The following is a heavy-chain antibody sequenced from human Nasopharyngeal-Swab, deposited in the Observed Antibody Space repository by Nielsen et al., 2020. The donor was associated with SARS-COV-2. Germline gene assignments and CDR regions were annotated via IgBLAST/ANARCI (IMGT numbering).Heavy chain of an antibody. D-gene: IGHD3-3*01. CDR3: AKVSHVLRFLEWLLYRDTSDMDV. J-gene: IGHJ6*03. CDR2: ISGSGGST. Sequence: GGSLRLSCAASGFTFSSYAMSWVRQAPGKGLEWVSAISGSGGSTYYADSVKGRFTISRDNSKNTLYLQMNSLRAEDTAVYYCAKVSHVLRFLEWLLYRDTSDMDVWGKGTTVTASS. V-gene: IGHV3-23*01. CDR1: GFTFSSYA.